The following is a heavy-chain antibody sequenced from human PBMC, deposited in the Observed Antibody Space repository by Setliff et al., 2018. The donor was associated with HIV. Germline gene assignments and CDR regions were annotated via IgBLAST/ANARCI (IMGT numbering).Heavy chain of an antibody. V-gene: IGHV4-39*07. Sequence: SETLSLTCIVSGGSISSSSYYWGWIRQPPGKGLEWIGTVYYSGSTYYDPSLKSRVTISVDTSENQFSLKLSSVTAADTAVYYCARDGYSSSWYVISGSFDYWGQGILVTVSS. D-gene: IGHD6-13*01. CDR3: ARDGYSSSWYVISGSFDY. CDR1: GGSISSSSYY. CDR2: VYYSGST. J-gene: IGHJ4*02.